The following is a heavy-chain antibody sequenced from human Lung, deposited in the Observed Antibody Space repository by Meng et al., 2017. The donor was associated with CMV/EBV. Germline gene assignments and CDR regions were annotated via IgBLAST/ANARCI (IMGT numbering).Heavy chain of an antibody. CDR1: GYSIGSGYF. CDR3: ARMGARGGNSLIDY. J-gene: IGHJ4*02. V-gene: IGHV4-38-2*02. CDR2: IYHSGGT. Sequence: SETLSLTCSVSGYSIGSGYFWGWIRQPPGKGLEWVGSIYHSGGTYHNPSLQSLVTISADSPRNQFSLKLISVTAADTAAYYCARMGARGGNSLIDYWGQGTLVTVSS. D-gene: IGHD4-23*01.